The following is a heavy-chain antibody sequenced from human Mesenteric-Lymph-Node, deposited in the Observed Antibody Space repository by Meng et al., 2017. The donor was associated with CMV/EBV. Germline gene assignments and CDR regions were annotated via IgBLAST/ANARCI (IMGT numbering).Heavy chain of an antibody. CDR1: GGSISPHY. D-gene: IGHD2-15*01. CDR2: LSRTGST. V-gene: IGHV4-59*11. J-gene: IGHJ4*02. Sequence: SETLSLTCTVSGGSISPHYWSWIRQPPGEGLEWIGYLSRTGSTNYNPSLKSRVTISVDTSKNQFSLKLSSVTAADTAVYYCARGRGYCSGGSCKDFDYWGQGTLVTVSS. CDR3: ARGRGYCSGGSCKDFDY.